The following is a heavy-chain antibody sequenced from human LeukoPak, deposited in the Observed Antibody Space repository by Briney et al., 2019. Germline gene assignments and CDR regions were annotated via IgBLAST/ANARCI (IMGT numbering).Heavy chain of an antibody. V-gene: IGHV3-64*01. D-gene: IGHD6-13*01. Sequence: PGGSLRLSCAASGFTFSSYAMHWVRQAPGKGLEYVSAISSNGGSTYYANSVKGRFTISRDNSKNTLYLQMGSLRAEDMAVYYCARGVGSSSWYYYYGMDVWGQGTTVTVSS. J-gene: IGHJ6*02. CDR1: GFTFSSYA. CDR3: ARGVGSSSWYYYYGMDV. CDR2: ISSNGGST.